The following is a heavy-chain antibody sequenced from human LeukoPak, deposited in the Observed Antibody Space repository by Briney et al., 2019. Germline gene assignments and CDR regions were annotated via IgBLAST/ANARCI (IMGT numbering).Heavy chain of an antibody. J-gene: IGHJ4*02. V-gene: IGHV3-30*04. D-gene: IGHD6-19*01. CDR3: ARDFSAGYSSGWSLFDY. CDR1: GFTFSSYA. CDR2: ISYDGSNK. Sequence: GGSLRLSCAASGFTFSSYAMYWVRQAPGKGLEWVAVISYDGSNKYYADSVKGRFPISRDNSKNTLYLQKNRLRAEDTAVYYCARDFSAGYSSGWSLFDYWGQGTLVTVSS.